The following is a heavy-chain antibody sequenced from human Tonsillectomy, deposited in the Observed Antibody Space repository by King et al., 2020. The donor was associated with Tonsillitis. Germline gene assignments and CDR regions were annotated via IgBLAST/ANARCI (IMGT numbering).Heavy chain of an antibody. CDR3: AGDIGHSGDY. D-gene: IGHD3-10*01. Sequence: QLVQSGAEVKKPGSSVKVSCKTSGGTFTSYAFSWVRQAPGQGLEWMGGIIASFAPAIYAKSFQGRVTITWEPSTSTTYMELSSLTSEDTGVYYWAGDIGHSGDYGGKGTLVTVSS. J-gene: IGHJ4*02. CDR2: IIASFAPA. V-gene: IGHV1-69*01. CDR1: GGTFTSYA.